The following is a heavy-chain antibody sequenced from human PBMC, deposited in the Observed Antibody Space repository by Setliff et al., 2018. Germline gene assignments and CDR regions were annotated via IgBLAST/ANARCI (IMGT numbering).Heavy chain of an antibody. CDR2: IHGTEGT. J-gene: IGHJ4*02. CDR1: DGSLYSGNYY. Sequence: SETLSLTCTVSDGSLYSGNYYWTWIRQPAGKALEWIGHIHGTEGTHYNPSLESRVTISRDKSPNQFSLMLRSVTAADTALYYCARGYYNGRGYYYLPCSFDSWGRGIVV. D-gene: IGHD3-10*01. V-gene: IGHV4-61*09. CDR3: ARGYYNGRGYYYLPCSFDS.